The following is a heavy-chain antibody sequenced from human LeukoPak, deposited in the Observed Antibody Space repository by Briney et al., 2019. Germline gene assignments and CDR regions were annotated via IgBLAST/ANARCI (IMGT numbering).Heavy chain of an antibody. Sequence: GGSLRLSCAASGFTFSSYAMNWVRQAPGKGLEWVSAISGSGGSTYYADSVKGRFTISRDNSKNTLYLQMNSLRAEDTAVYYCAKFIVGVGATLSGPFDYWGQGTLVTVSS. D-gene: IGHD1-26*01. J-gene: IGHJ4*02. CDR2: ISGSGGST. CDR3: AKFIVGVGATLSGPFDY. CDR1: GFTFSSYA. V-gene: IGHV3-23*01.